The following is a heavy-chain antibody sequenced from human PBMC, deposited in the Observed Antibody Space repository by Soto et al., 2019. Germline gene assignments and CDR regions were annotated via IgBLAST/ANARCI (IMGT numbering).Heavy chain of an antibody. V-gene: IGHV5-10-1*01. J-gene: IGHJ6*02. CDR1: GYSFTSYW. Sequence: PGESLKISCKGSGYSFTSYWISWVRQMPGKGLEWMGRIDPSDSYTNYSPSFQGHVTISADKSISTAYLQWSSLKASDTAMYYCARGLAAAGDYYYYGMDVWGQGTTVTVS. CDR3: ARGLAAAGDYYYYGMDV. CDR2: IDPSDSYT. D-gene: IGHD6-13*01.